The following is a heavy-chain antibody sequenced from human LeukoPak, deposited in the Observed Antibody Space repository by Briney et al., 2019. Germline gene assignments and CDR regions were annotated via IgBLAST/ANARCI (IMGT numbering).Heavy chain of an antibody. D-gene: IGHD5-24*01. CDR2: IDPADSDT. CDR1: GYSFPNYW. V-gene: IGHV5-51*01. CDR3: ARRKGDGYNSPFDY. Sequence: GESLQISCQGSGYSFPNYWIGWVRQLPGRGLEWMGIIDPADSDTRYSPSFQGQVTISADESINTAYLQWTSLKASDTAMYYCARRKGDGYNSPFDYWGQGTLVTVSS. J-gene: IGHJ4*02.